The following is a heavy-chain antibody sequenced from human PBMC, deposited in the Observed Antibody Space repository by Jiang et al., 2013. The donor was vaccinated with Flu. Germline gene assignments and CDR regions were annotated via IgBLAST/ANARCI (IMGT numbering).Heavy chain of an antibody. CDR3: ASAPHYYGSGRWGWFDP. J-gene: IGHJ5*02. CDR1: GGTFSSYA. D-gene: IGHD3-10*01. V-gene: IGHV1-69*06. CDR2: IIPIFGTA. Sequence: GGTFSSYAISWVRQAPGQGLEWMGGIIPIFGTANYAQKFQGRVTITADKSTSTAYMELSSLRSEDTAVYYCASAPHYYGSGRWGWFDPWGQGTLVTVSS.